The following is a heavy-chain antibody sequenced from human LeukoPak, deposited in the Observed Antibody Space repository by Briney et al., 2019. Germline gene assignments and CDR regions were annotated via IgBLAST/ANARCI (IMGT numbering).Heavy chain of an antibody. Sequence: GGSLRLSCAASGFTFSNYAMSWVRQAPGKGLEWVSATSGSGTTTSYADSAKGRFTISRDNSKNTLYLQVNSLRAEDTAIYYCAKRLGYNFDYWGQGTLVTVSS. CDR3: AKRLGYNFDY. V-gene: IGHV3-23*01. CDR2: TSGSGTTT. J-gene: IGHJ4*02. CDR1: GFTFSNYA. D-gene: IGHD5-18*01.